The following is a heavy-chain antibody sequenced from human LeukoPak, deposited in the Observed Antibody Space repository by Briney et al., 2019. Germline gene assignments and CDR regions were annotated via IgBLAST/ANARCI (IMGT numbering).Heavy chain of an antibody. V-gene: IGHV3-23*01. D-gene: IGHD1-26*01. CDR2: ISGGGGST. CDR1: GFTLSSYA. Sequence: GGSLRLSCAASGFTLSSYAMNCVPQPPGKGLECVSNISGGGGSTYYADSVKGRFTFSSDNSKNTLYLQMNSLRAEDTAVYYCAKRPGRYFALDIWGQGTMVTVSS. CDR3: AKRPGRYFALDI. J-gene: IGHJ3*02.